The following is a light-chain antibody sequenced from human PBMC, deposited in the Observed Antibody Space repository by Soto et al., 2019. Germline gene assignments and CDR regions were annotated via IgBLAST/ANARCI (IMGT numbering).Light chain of an antibody. CDR2: DAS. V-gene: IGKV1-5*01. CDR3: QQYNSYPVT. J-gene: IGKJ4*01. CDR1: QSISSW. Sequence: DIQMTQSPSTLSASVGDRVTITCRASQSISSWLAWYQQRPGRAPEVLIYDASSWGSGVPSRFIGSGSWTEFTLTISSLQPDDFATYYCQQYNSYPVTFGGGNKVEIK.